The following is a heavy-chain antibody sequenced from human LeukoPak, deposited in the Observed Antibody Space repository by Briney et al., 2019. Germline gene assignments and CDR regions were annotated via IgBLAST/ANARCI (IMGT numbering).Heavy chain of an antibody. CDR3: ARAVAGTYYYMDV. CDR2: INHSGST. J-gene: IGHJ6*03. V-gene: IGHV4-34*01. CDR1: GGSFSGYY. Sequence: SETLSLTCAVYGGSFSGYYWSWIRQPPGKGLEWIGEINHSGSTNYNPSLKSRVTISVDTSKNQFSLKLSSVTAADTAVYYCARAVAGTYYYMDVWGKGTTVTISS. D-gene: IGHD6-19*01.